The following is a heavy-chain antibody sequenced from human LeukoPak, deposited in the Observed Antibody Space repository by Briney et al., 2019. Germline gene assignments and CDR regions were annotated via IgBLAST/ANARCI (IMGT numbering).Heavy chain of an antibody. CDR3: AREGGKVAPGAFDI. CDR2: ISYDGSNK. D-gene: IGHD2-15*01. V-gene: IGHV3-30*04. J-gene: IGHJ3*02. Sequence: GGSLRLSCAASGFTFSNYAMNWVRQAPGKGLEWVAIISYDGSNKYYADSVKGRFTISRDNSKNTLYLQMNSLRAEDTAVYYCAREGGKVAPGAFDIWGQGTMVTVSS. CDR1: GFTFSNYA.